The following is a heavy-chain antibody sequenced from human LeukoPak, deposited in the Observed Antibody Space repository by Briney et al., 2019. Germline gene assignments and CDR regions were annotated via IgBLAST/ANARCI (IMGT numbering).Heavy chain of an antibody. J-gene: IGHJ3*02. V-gene: IGHV4-38-2*01. CDR1: GYSISSGYY. D-gene: IGHD5-18*01. Sequence: SETLSLTCAVSGYSISSGYYWGWIRQPPGKGRERIGSIYDSASNYYNPSLKSRGTISVDTSKIQFSLKLSSVTAADTAVYYCARNRDTANDAFDIWGQGTMVTVSS. CDR3: ARNRDTANDAFDI. CDR2: IYDSASN.